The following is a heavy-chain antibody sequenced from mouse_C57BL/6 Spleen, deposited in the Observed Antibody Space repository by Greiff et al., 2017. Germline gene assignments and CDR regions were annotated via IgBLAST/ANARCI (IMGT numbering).Heavy chain of an antibody. CDR3: ARCLYDSYYCDY. D-gene: IGHD2-3*01. V-gene: IGHV1-53*01. CDR1: GYTFTSYW. CDR2: INPSNGGT. J-gene: IGHJ2*01. Sequence: QVQLQQPGTELVKPGASVKLSCKASGYTFTSYWMHWVKQRPGQGLEWIGNINPSNGGTNYNEKFKSKATLTVDKSSSTAYMQLISLTSEDSAVYYGARCLYDSYYCDYWGQGTTLTVSS.